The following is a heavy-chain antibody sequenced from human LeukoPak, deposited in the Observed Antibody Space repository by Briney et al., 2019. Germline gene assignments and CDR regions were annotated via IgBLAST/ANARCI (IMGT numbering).Heavy chain of an antibody. Sequence: GWSLRLSCAASGCTFSNSWMTWVRQAPGKGLKRVANISQDGSEKYFVDSVKGRFTISRDNAKNSLYLHMNSLRAEDTAVYYCARNPGVTAGRGYYYYMDVWGKGTAVTVSS. J-gene: IGHJ6*03. CDR3: ARNPGVTAGRGYYYYMDV. CDR1: GCTFSNSW. D-gene: IGHD2-2*01. V-gene: IGHV3-7*01. CDR2: ISQDGSEK.